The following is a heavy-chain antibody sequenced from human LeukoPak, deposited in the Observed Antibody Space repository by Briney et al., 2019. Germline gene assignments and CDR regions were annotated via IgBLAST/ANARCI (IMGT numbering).Heavy chain of an antibody. J-gene: IGHJ4*02. D-gene: IGHD3-10*01. Sequence: SETLSLTCAVYGWSFSGYYWSWIRQPPGKGLEWIGEINHSGSTNYNPSLKSRGTISVDTSKKQFSLKLSSVPADDTAVYYCAGGQGGWGRADYWGQGTLVTVPS. CDR1: GWSFSGYY. CDR2: INHSGST. V-gene: IGHV4-34*01. CDR3: AGGQGGWGRADY.